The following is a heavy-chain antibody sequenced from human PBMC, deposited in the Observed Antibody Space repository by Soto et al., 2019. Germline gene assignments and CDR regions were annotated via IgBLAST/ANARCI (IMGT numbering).Heavy chain of an antibody. V-gene: IGHV4-34*01. CDR2: INHSGST. J-gene: IGHJ6*03. CDR3: ARGRGCSRAWCYYYYMDV. D-gene: IGHD2-15*01. CDR1: GGSFSGYY. Sequence: SETLSLTCAVYGGSFSGYYWSWIRQPPGKGLEWIGEINHSGSTNYNPSLKSRVTISVDTSKNQFSLKLSSVTAADTAVYYCARGRGCSRAWCYYYYMDVWGKGTTVTVSS.